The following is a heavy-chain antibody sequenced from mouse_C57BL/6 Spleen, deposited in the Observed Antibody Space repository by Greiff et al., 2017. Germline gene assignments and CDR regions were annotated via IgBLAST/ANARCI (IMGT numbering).Heavy chain of an antibody. CDR3: ASSRFDAIDY. CDR2: ISSGSSTI. D-gene: IGHD6-1*01. J-gene: IGHJ4*01. Sequence: EVKVEESGGGLVKPGGSLKLSCAASGFTFSDYGMHWVRQAPEKGLEWVAYISSGSSTIYYADTVKGRFTISRDTAKNTLFLQMTSLRSEDTAMYYCASSRFDAIDYWGQGTSVTVSA. CDR1: GFTFSDYG. V-gene: IGHV5-17*01.